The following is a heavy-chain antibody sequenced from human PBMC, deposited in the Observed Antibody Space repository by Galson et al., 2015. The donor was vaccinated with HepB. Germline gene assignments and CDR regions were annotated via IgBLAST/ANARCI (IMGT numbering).Heavy chain of an antibody. CDR3: VRDAIYAFDI. J-gene: IGHJ3*02. Sequence: SLRLSCAASGFTFSSYSMNWVRQAPGKGLEWVSYITSSGSIIYSADSEKGRFTISRDNAKDSLYLQMNSLRAEDTAVYYCVRDAIYAFDIWGQGTMVTVSS. CDR1: GFTFSSYS. CDR2: ITSSGSII. V-gene: IGHV3-48*01.